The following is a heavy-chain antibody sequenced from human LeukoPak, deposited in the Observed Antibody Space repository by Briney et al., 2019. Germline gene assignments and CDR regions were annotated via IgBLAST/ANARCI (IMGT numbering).Heavy chain of an antibody. CDR1: GFPFNSYS. J-gene: IGHJ4*02. D-gene: IGHD5-12*01. CDR3: ARDRPLSGYDFDS. Sequence: GGSLRLSCAASGFPFNSYSMNWVRQAPGKGLEWLSYITDTGSSIFYAESVKGRFTISRDNARNALYLQMNSLRAEDTAIYYCARDRPLSGYDFDSWGQGTLVTVSS. V-gene: IGHV3-48*01. CDR2: ITDTGSSI.